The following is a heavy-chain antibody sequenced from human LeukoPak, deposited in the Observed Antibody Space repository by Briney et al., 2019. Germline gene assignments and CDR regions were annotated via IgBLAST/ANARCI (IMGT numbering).Heavy chain of an antibody. V-gene: IGHV3-23*01. CDR2: ISGSAGST. D-gene: IGHD6-13*01. CDR3: AKGPASTWYKYYFDY. CDR1: GFTFRNYA. Sequence: GGSLRLSCAASGFTFRNYAMSWVRQAPGKGLEWVSAISGSAGSTYYADSVKGRFTISRDNSRNTLYLQMNSLRAEDTALYYCAKGPASTWYKYYFDYWGQGTLVTVSS. J-gene: IGHJ4*02.